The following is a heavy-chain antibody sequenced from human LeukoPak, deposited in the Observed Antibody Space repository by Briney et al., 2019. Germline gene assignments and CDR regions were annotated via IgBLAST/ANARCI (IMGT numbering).Heavy chain of an antibody. D-gene: IGHD3-10*01. Sequence: SETLSLTCAVYGGSLSGYYWSWIRQPPGKGLEWFGEINHSGSTNYNPSLKSRVTISVDTSKNQFSLKLSSVTAADTAVYYCARQFHVRDRNSAFDIWGQGTMVTVSS. CDR1: GGSLSGYY. J-gene: IGHJ3*02. CDR2: INHSGST. V-gene: IGHV4-34*01. CDR3: ARQFHVRDRNSAFDI.